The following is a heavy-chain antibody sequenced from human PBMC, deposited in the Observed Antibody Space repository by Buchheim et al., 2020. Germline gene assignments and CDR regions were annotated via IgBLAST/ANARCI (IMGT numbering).Heavy chain of an antibody. CDR1: GFTFSSYW. Sequence: EVQLVESGGGLVQPGGSLRLSCAASGFTFSSYWMSWVRQAPGKGLQWVANIKQDGSDKNYVDSVKGRFTISRDNAKKSLYVQMNSLRAEDTAVYYCARKQPSYCSGGSCYSSALDYWGQGTL. V-gene: IGHV3-7*01. CDR2: IKQDGSDK. CDR3: ARKQPSYCSGGSCYSSALDY. J-gene: IGHJ4*02. D-gene: IGHD2-15*01.